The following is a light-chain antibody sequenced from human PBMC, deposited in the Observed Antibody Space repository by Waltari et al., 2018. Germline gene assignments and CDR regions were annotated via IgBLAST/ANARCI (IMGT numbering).Light chain of an antibody. V-gene: IGLV1-44*01. CDR2: CDN. Sequence: QSVLTQPPSASGTPGQRVTISCSGSSSTTGSNPVNWYQQRPGTAPRRLIYCDNRRPSGFPDRFSGSKSGTSASLAISGLQSEDEVDFYCAVWDNSLNGVVFGGGTKLTVL. CDR1: SSTTGSNP. CDR3: AVWDNSLNGVV. J-gene: IGLJ2*01.